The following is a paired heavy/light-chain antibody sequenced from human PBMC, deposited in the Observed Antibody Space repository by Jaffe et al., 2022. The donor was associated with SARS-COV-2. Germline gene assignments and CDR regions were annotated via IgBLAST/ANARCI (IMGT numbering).Heavy chain of an antibody. Sequence: QLVDSGGGLVQPGGSLRLSCAAYGSTISLHWMTWVRQAPGQGLEWVANINQDGGERNYVESVKGRFTISRDNAKNSLFLQMESLRVEDTAIYYCTKSYYGALTWGQGSLVTVSS. CDR3: TKSYYGALT. CDR2: INQDGGER. V-gene: IGHV3-7*01. J-gene: IGHJ5*02. D-gene: IGHD3-10*01. CDR1: GSTISLHW.
Light chain of an antibody. CDR1: SGSVSTDDY. J-gene: IGLJ3*02. Sequence: QTVVTQEPSFSVSPGETVTLTCGLSSGSVSTDDYTAWYQQTPGQTPRTLMFNTNIRSSGVPVRFSGSILGNKAALTIAGAQTEDESHYYCAIHLSGGGWVIGGGTKLTVL. CDR3: AIHLSGGGWV. V-gene: IGLV8-61*01. CDR2: NTN.